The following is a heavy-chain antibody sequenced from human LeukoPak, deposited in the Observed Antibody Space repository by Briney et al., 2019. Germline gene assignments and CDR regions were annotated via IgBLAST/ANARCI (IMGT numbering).Heavy chain of an antibody. Sequence: SETLSLTCAVYGGSFSGYYWSWIRQPPGKGLQWIGEINHSGSTNYNPSLKSRVTISVDTSKNQFSLKLSSVTAADTAVYYCVFDPRGVPNFVYWGEGTLVTVSS. J-gene: IGHJ4*02. CDR3: VFDPRGVPNFVY. CDR1: GGSFSGYY. D-gene: IGHD2-8*01. CDR2: INHSGST. V-gene: IGHV4-34*01.